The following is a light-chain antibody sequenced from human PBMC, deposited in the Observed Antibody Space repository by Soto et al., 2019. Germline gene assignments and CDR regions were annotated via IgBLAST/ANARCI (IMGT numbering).Light chain of an antibody. CDR1: QSVTSNY. Sequence: EIVLTQSPGTLSLSPGERATLSCRASQSVTSNYLAWYQQKPGQAPGLLIYGASSRATGIPDRFSGSGSGTDFTLSISRLEPEDFAVYYCQHYSSSPWSFGQGTKVEIK. V-gene: IGKV3-20*01. CDR3: QHYSSSPWS. CDR2: GAS. J-gene: IGKJ1*01.